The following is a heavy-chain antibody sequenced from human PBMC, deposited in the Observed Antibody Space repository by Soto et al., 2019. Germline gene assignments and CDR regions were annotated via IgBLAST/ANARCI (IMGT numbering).Heavy chain of an antibody. D-gene: IGHD2-15*01. J-gene: IGHJ6*02. CDR2: ISGSGGST. Sequence: GGSLRLSCAASGFTFSSYAMSWVRQAPGKGLEWVSAISGSGGSTYYADSVKGRFTISRDNSKNTLYLQMNSLRAEDTAVYYCAKGSGGRVSDYYYGMDVWGQGTTVTVSS. V-gene: IGHV3-23*01. CDR3: AKGSGGRVSDYYYGMDV. CDR1: GFTFSSYA.